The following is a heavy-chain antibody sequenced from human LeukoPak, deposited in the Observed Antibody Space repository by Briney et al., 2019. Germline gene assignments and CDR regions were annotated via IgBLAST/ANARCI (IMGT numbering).Heavy chain of an antibody. J-gene: IGHJ3*02. CDR3: ARQNEWLGAFDI. V-gene: IGHV4-4*09. D-gene: IGHD3-3*01. Sequence: SETLSLTCTVSGCSISSYYWSWIRQPPGKGLEWIGYIYTSGSTNYNPSLKSRVTISVDTSKNQFSLKLSSVTAADTAVYYCARQNEWLGAFDIWGQGTMVTVSS. CDR2: IYTSGST. CDR1: GCSISSYY.